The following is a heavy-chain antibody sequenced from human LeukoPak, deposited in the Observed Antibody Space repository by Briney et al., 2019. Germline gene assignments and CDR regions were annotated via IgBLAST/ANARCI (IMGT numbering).Heavy chain of an antibody. CDR3: ARGGYSYASYYYYYYMDV. D-gene: IGHD5-18*01. CDR2: IYYSGST. CDR1: GGSISSYY. J-gene: IGHJ6*03. V-gene: IGHV4-59*01. Sequence: SETLSLTCTVSGGSISSYYWSWIRQPPGKGLEWIGYIYYSGSTNYNPSLKSRVTISVDTSKNQFSLKLSSVTAADTAVYYCARGGYSYASYYYYYYMDVWGKGTTVTVSS.